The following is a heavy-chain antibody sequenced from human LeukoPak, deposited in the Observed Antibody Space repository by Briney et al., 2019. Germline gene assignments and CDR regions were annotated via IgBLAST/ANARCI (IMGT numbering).Heavy chain of an antibody. J-gene: IGHJ6*03. CDR1: GFTLSSYE. V-gene: IGHV3-48*03. CDR2: ISDSGNTI. Sequence: GGSLRLSCVASGFTLSSYEMHWGRQAPGKGLEWVAHISDSGNTIYDADAVNGRLTISKDNAKNSLYLQMTSLRAEDTAVYYCARVTAYSSSWFPGEYYYYYYMDVWGKGTTVTISS. CDR3: ARVTAYSSSWFPGEYYYYYYMDV. D-gene: IGHD6-13*01.